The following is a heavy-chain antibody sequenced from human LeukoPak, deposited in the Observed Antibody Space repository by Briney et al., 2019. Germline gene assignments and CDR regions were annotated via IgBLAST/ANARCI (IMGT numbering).Heavy chain of an antibody. CDR2: IYHSGST. CDR3: ARDTSKYYYDSSGYRGVDY. V-gene: IGHV4-38-2*02. CDR1: DYSISSGYY. J-gene: IGHJ4*02. D-gene: IGHD3-22*01. Sequence: SETLSLTCTVSDYSISSGYYWGWIRQPPGKGLEWIGSIYHSGSTYYNPSLKSRVTISVDTSKNQFSLKLSSVTAADTAVYYCARDTSKYYYDSSGYRGVDYWGQGTLVTVSS.